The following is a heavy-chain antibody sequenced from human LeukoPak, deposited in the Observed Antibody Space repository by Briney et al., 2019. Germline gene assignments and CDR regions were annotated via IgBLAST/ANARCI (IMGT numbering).Heavy chain of an antibody. CDR1: GFTFGDYA. CDR2: IYSGGST. J-gene: IGHJ6*02. D-gene: IGHD3-16*01. CDR3: ARNRGEGYFYGMDV. Sequence: GGSLRLSCTASGFTFGDYAMSWVRQAPGKGLEWVSVIYSGGSTYYADSVKGRFTISRDNSKNTLYLQMNSLRAEDTAVYYCARNRGEGYFYGMDVWGQGTTVTVSS. V-gene: IGHV3-66*01.